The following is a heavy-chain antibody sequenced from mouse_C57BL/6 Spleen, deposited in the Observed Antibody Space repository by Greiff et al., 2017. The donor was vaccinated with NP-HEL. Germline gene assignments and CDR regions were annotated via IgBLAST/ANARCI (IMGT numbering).Heavy chain of an antibody. CDR1: GYTFTSYW. V-gene: IGHV1-55*01. CDR2: IYPGSGST. Sequence: QVQLQQPGAELVKPGASVKMSCKASGYTFTSYWITWVKQRPGQGLAWIGDIYPGSGSTTYNETFKSKATLTVDTSSSTAYRQLSSLTSEDSAVYDCATSTMVKWYFDVGGTGTTVTVSA. CDR3: ATSTMVKWYFDV. D-gene: IGHD2-2*01. J-gene: IGHJ1*03.